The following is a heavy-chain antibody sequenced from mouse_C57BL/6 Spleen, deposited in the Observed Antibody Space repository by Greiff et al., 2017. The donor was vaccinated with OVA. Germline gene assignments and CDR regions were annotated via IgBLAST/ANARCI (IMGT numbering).Heavy chain of an antibody. CDR1: GYSFTSYW. Sequence: QVQLQQPGAELVKPGASVKLSCKASGYSFTSYWMHWVKQRPGQGLEWIGMIHPNSGSTNYNEQFKSKATLTVDKSSSTAYILLSMLTSEDSAVYYCARETVVAMDYWGQGTSVTVSS. D-gene: IGHD1-1*01. J-gene: IGHJ4*01. CDR2: IHPNSGST. CDR3: ARETVVAMDY. V-gene: IGHV1-64*01.